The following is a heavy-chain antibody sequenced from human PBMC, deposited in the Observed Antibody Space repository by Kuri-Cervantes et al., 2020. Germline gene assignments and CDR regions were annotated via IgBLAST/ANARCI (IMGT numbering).Heavy chain of an antibody. V-gene: IGHV4-61*02. CDR1: GGSISSGSYY. CDR3: ARARSESGYYKSGHYFDY. D-gene: IGHD3-22*01. CDR2: IYTSGST. Sequence: SCTVSGGSISSGSYYWSWIRQPAGKGLEWIGRIYTSGSTNYNPSLKSRVTISVDTSKNQFSLKLSSVTAADTAVYYCARARSESGYYKSGHYFDYWGQGTLVTVSS. J-gene: IGHJ4*02.